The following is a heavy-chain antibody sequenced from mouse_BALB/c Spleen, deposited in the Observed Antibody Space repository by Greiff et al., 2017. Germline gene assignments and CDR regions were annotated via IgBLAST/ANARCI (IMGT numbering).Heavy chain of an antibody. Sequence: VKLQQSGAELMKPGASVKISCKATGYTFSSYWIEWVKQRPGHGLEWIGEILPGSGSTNYNEKFKGKATFTADTSSNTAYMQLSSLTSEDSAVYYCARKKYGNYGAMDYWGQGTSVTVSS. CDR2: ILPGSGST. J-gene: IGHJ4*01. D-gene: IGHD2-10*02. V-gene: IGHV1-9*01. CDR1: GYTFSSYW. CDR3: ARKKYGNYGAMDY.